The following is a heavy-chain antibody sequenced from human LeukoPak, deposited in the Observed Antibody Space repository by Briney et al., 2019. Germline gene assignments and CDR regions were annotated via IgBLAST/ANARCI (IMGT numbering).Heavy chain of an antibody. Sequence: SETLSLTCTVSGGSISSSSYYWGWIRQPPGKGLEWIGYIYYSGSTNYNPSLKSRVTISVDTSKNQFSLKLSSVTAADTAVYYCARVLDTDIIDYWGQGTLVTVSS. V-gene: IGHV4-61*05. CDR2: IYYSGST. CDR1: GGSISSSSYY. J-gene: IGHJ4*02. D-gene: IGHD3-3*02. CDR3: ARVLDTDIIDY.